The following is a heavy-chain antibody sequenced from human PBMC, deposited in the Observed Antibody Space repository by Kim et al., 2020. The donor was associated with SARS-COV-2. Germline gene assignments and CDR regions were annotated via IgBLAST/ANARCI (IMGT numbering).Heavy chain of an antibody. Sequence: GGSLRLSCVDSGFTFSSRAMSWVRQTPGKALEWVASINNGGNPYYADSVKGRFTVSRDIAKATLYLQMNSLRAEDTALYYCAKDHPSSGWPAFDSWGQGTPFTVSS. CDR3: AKDHPSSGWPAFDS. CDR1: GFTFSSRA. D-gene: IGHD6-19*01. CDR2: INNGGNP. J-gene: IGHJ4*02. V-gene: IGHV3-23*01.